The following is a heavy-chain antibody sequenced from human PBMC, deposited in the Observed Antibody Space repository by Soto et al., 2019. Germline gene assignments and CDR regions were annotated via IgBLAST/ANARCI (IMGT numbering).Heavy chain of an antibody. CDR1: GGTFSSYT. V-gene: IGHV1-69*08. J-gene: IGHJ4*02. Sequence: QVQLVQSGAEVKKPGSSVKVSCKASGGTFSSYTISWVRQAPGQGLEWMGRIIPILGIANYAQKFQGRVTITADKSTSTAYMELSSLRSEDTAVYYCARDFRGGYDYVFSYWGQGTLVTVSS. D-gene: IGHD5-12*01. CDR3: ARDFRGGYDYVFSY. CDR2: IIPILGIA.